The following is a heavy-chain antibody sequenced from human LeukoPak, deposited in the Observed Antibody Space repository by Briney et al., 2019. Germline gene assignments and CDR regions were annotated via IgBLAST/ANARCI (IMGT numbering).Heavy chain of an antibody. V-gene: IGHV3-11*04. Sequence: LSLTCAVYGGSFSGYYWSWIRQPPGKGLEWVSYISSSGSTIYYADSVKGRFTISRDNAKNSLYLQMNSPRDEDTAVYYCAREKIFGVVNAIDYWGQGTLVTVSS. J-gene: IGHJ4*02. D-gene: IGHD3-3*01. CDR3: AREKIFGVVNAIDY. CDR1: GGSFSGYY. CDR2: ISSSGSTI.